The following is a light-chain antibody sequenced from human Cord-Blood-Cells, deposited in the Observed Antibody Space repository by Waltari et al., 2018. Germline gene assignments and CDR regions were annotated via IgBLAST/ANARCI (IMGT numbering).Light chain of an antibody. CDR2: KAS. Sequence: DIQMTQSPSTLSAPVGDRIPITCRASQSISSWFAWDQQKPGKAPKLLLYKASSLESGVPSRFSGSGSGTEFTLTASSLQPDDFATYYCQQYNSYSRTFGQGTKVEIK. J-gene: IGKJ1*01. V-gene: IGKV1-5*03. CDR1: QSISSW. CDR3: QQYNSYSRT.